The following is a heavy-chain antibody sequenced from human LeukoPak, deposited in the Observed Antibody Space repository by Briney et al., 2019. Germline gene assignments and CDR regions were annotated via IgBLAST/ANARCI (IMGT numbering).Heavy chain of an antibody. Sequence: GASVKVSCKPSGYTFTDYYMHWVRQAPGQGLEWMGWINPHSGGTKYAQKFQGRVTMSRDTSISTAYMELSRLSSDDTAVYYCARVMPLEGSGSDTLDYWGQGTLVTVSS. D-gene: IGHD3-10*01. V-gene: IGHV1-2*02. CDR1: GYTFTDYY. CDR3: ARVMPLEGSGSDTLDY. J-gene: IGHJ4*02. CDR2: INPHSGGT.